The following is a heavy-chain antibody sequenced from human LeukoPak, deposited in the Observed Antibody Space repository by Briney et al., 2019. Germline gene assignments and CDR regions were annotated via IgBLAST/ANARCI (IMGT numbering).Heavy chain of an antibody. CDR3: ARKLREEWELWFDP. D-gene: IGHD1-26*01. Sequence: EASVKFSCKASGGTFSCYAISWVRQAPGQGFECMGGIIPIFGTANYAQKFQGRVTITADESTSTACMELSSLRSEDTAVYYCARKLREEWELWFDPWGQGTLVTVSS. J-gene: IGHJ5*02. CDR1: GGTFSCYA. CDR2: IIPIFGTA. V-gene: IGHV1-69*13.